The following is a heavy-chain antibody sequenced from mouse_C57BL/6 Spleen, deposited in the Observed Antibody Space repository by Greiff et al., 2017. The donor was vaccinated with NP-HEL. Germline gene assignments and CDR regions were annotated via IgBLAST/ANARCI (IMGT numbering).Heavy chain of an antibody. V-gene: IGHV1-26*01. CDR1: GYTFTDYY. CDR2: INPNNGGT. D-gene: IGHD2-5*01. CDR3: ARRGYYSNYWGFAY. J-gene: IGHJ3*01. Sequence: EVQLQQSGPELVKPGASVKISCKASGYTFTDYYMNWVKQSHGKSLEWIGDINPNNGGTSYNQKFKGKATLTVDKSSSTAYMELRSLTSEDSAVYYCARRGYYSNYWGFAYWGQGTLVTVSA.